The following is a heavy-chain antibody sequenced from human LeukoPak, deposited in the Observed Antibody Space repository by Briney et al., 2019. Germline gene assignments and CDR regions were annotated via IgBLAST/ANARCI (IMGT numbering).Heavy chain of an antibody. D-gene: IGHD1-26*01. V-gene: IGHV1-69*05. CDR3: ARDEGVGADGKLDY. J-gene: IGHJ4*02. CDR2: IIPIFGTA. Sequence: SVKVSCKASGGTFSSYAISWVRQAPGQGLEWMGGIIPIFGTANYAQKFQGRVTMTRDTSTSTVYMELSSLRSEDTAVYYCARDEGVGADGKLDYWGQGTLVTVSS. CDR1: GGTFSSYA.